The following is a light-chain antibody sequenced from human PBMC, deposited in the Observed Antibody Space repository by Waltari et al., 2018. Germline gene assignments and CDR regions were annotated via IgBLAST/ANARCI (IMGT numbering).Light chain of an antibody. J-gene: IGLJ2*01. Sequence: QSVLTQPPSASGTPGQRATISCSGSSSNIGSNHVTWYQQLPGTAPKLLIYSNNQRPSGVPDRFSGSKSGTSASLAISGLQSEDEADYYCAAWDDSLNGVVFGGGTKLTVL. CDR1: SSNIGSNH. CDR3: AAWDDSLNGVV. CDR2: SNN. V-gene: IGLV1-44*01.